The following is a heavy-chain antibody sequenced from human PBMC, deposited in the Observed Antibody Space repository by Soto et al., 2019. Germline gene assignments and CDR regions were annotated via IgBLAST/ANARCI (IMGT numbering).Heavy chain of an antibody. Sequence: GGSLRLSCAASGFTFSSYAISWGRQAPGKGLEWVSAISGSGGSTYYADSVKGRFTISRDNSKNTLYLQMNSLRAEDTAVYYCAKATGTIFGVVIRYYYYGMDVWGQGTTVTVSS. V-gene: IGHV3-23*01. D-gene: IGHD3-3*01. CDR3: AKATGTIFGVVIRYYYYGMDV. CDR1: GFTFSSYA. CDR2: ISGSGGST. J-gene: IGHJ6*02.